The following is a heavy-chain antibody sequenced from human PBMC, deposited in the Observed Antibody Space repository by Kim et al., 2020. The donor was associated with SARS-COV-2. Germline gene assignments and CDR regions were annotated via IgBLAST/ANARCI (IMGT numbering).Heavy chain of an antibody. V-gene: IGHV4-4*02. Sequence: SETLSLTCAVSGGSISSSNWWSWVRQPPGKGLEWIGEIYHSGSTNYNPSLKSRVTISVDKSKNQFSLKLSSVTAADTAVYYCARNVVVVVVAATLVWFDPWGQGTLVTVSS. CDR1: GGSISSSNW. CDR3: ARNVVVVVVAATLVWFDP. J-gene: IGHJ5*02. CDR2: IYHSGST. D-gene: IGHD2-15*01.